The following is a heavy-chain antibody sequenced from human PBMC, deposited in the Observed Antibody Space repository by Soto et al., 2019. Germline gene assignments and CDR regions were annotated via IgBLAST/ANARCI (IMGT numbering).Heavy chain of an antibody. J-gene: IGHJ4*02. CDR2: ISGMGDRT. Sequence: LQSGGGIAQPGGSLRLSCTACGFNLRDQALSWVRQAPGGGLVWVSGISGMGDRTKYADIVKGRFFITKDRAKNTLNLQINGLRDDDTAVYYCAKAYAGSWGQGTQFTVSS. CDR1: GFNLRDQA. V-gene: IGHV3-23*01. D-gene: IGHD1-26*01. CDR3: AKAYAGS.